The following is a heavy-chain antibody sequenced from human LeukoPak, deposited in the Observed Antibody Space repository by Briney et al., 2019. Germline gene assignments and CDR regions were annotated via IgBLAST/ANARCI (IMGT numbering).Heavy chain of an antibody. J-gene: IGHJ3*02. CDR1: GFIFSSYA. V-gene: IGHV3-33*01. D-gene: IGHD1-1*01. CDR3: ARDRGGNWVDAFDI. CDR2: MYYDGSNE. Sequence: GGALRLSCAASGFIFSSYAMHWVRQAPGKGLEWVAVMYYDGSNEYHADSVKGRFPISRDNSKNTLYLQMNSLRVEDTAVYYCARDRGGNWVDAFDIWGQGTMVTVSS.